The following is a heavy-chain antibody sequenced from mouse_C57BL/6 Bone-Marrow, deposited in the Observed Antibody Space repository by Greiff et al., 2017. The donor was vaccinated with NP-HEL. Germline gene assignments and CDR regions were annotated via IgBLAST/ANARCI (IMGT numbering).Heavy chain of an antibody. D-gene: IGHD1-1*01. CDR1: GFTFSSYG. CDR3: ASALLLVWFSY. Sequence: VQLKESGGDLVKPGGSLKLSCAASGFTFSSYGMSWVRQTPDKRLEWVATISSGGSYTYYPDSVKGRCTISRDNAKNTLYLQMSSLTSEDTAMYYCASALLLVWFSYWGQGTLVTVSA. J-gene: IGHJ3*01. V-gene: IGHV5-6*01. CDR2: ISSGGSYT.